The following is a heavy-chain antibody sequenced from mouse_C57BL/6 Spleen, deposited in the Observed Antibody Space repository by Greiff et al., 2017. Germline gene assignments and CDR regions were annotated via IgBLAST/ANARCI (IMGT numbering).Heavy chain of an antibody. CDR3: ARSGGYEGYFDY. CDR1: GYTFTSYW. CDR2: IYPSDSET. V-gene: IGHV1-61*01. Sequence: VQLQQPGAELVRPGSSVKLSKASGYTFTSYWMDWVKQRPGQGLEWIGNIYPSDSETHYNQKFKDKATLTVDKSSSTAYMQLSSLTSEDSAVYYCARSGGYEGYFDYWGQGTTLTVSS. J-gene: IGHJ2*01. D-gene: IGHD2-2*01.